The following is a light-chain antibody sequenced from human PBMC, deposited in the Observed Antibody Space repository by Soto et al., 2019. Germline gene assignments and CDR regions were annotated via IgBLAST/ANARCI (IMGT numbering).Light chain of an antibody. CDR2: GAS. CDR3: QQYGSSPYT. J-gene: IGKJ2*01. Sequence: EILLTQSPGTLSLSPGERATLSCRASQSVSSAYLAWYQHRPGQAPRLLIYGASNRATGIPDRFSGSGSGTDFTLTISRLEPEDFAVYYCQQYGSSPYTFGQGTKLDIK. CDR1: QSVSSAY. V-gene: IGKV3-20*01.